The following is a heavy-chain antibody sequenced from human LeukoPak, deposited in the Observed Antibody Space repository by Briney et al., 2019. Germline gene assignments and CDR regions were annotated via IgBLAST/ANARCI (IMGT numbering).Heavy chain of an antibody. V-gene: IGHV3-21*01. CDR1: GFTFSSYS. J-gene: IGHJ5*02. CDR2: ISSSSSYI. D-gene: IGHD3-10*01. CDR3: ARESHYYGSGSYSNWFDP. Sequence: GGSLRLSCAASGFTFSSYSMNWVRQAPGKGLEWVSSISSSSSYIYYADSVKGRFTISRDNAKNSLYLQMNSLRAEDTAVYYCARESHYYGSGSYSNWFDPWGQGTLVTVSS.